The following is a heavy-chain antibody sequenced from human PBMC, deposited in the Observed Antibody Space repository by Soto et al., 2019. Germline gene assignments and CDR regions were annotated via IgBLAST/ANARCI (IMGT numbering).Heavy chain of an antibody. V-gene: IGHV3-23*01. Sequence: GGSLRLSCEASGFTFSRYAVSWVRQAPGKGLEWVSAISWSAGTTYYADSVKGRFTISRDTSKNTLYLQMNSLRVDDTAIYYCAQDQDNSRERVVNWFDPCGQATLVTVSS. CDR3: AQDQDNSRERVVNWFDP. CDR1: GFTFSRYA. J-gene: IGHJ5*02. D-gene: IGHD6-13*01. CDR2: ISWSAGTT.